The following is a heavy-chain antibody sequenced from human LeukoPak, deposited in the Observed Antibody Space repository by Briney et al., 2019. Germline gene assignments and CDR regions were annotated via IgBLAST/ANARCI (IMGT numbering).Heavy chain of an antibody. Sequence: SETLSLTCAVYGGSFSGYYWSWIRQPPGKGLEWIGYIYYSGSTNYNPSLKSRVTISVDTSKNQSSLKLSSVTAGDTAVYYCARIEDYGGNSVNYWGQGTLVTVSS. CDR1: GGSFSGYY. D-gene: IGHD4-23*01. V-gene: IGHV4-59*01. CDR3: ARIEDYGGNSVNY. CDR2: IYYSGST. J-gene: IGHJ4*02.